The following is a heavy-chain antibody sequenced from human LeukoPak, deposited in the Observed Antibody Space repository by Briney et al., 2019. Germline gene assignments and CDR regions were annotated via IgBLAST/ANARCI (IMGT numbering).Heavy chain of an antibody. CDR2: ISYDGSNK. CDR3: ARDRAVPAAKPYYFDY. J-gene: IGHJ4*02. CDR1: GFTFGSYA. Sequence: GGSLRLSCAASGFTFGSYAMHWVRQAPGKGLEWVAVISYDGSNKYYADSVKGRFTISRDNSKKTRYLQMNSLRAEDTVVYYCARDRAVPAAKPYYFDYWGQGTLVTVSS. D-gene: IGHD2-2*02. V-gene: IGHV3-30-3*01.